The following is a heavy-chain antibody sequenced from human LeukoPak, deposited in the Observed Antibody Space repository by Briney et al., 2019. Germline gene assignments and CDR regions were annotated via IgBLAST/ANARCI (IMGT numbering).Heavy chain of an antibody. J-gene: IGHJ4*02. CDR1: GFTFSTYG. CDR2: VSYDGNSI. V-gene: IGHV3-30*03. Sequence: GGSLRLSCAASGFTFSTYGMHWVRQAPGKGLEWVAVVSYDGNSIYYADSVKGRFTISRDNAKNSLYLQVNSLRDEDTVVYYCARGTPNFDYWGQGTLVTVSS. CDR3: ARGTPNFDY.